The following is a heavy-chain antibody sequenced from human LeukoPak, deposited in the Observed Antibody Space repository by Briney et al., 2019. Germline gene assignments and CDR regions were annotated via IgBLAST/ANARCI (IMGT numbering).Heavy chain of an antibody. J-gene: IGHJ4*02. CDR2: IKQDGSER. V-gene: IGHV3-7*04. Sequence: GGSLRLSCTASGLTISNYWMSWVRQAPGKGLEWVANIKQDGSERYYVDSVKGRFTISRDNAKNSLYLQMNNLRVEDTAVYYCARGGGSFYNYWGQGTLVTVSS. D-gene: IGHD2-15*01. CDR3: ARGGGSFYNY. CDR1: GLTISNYW.